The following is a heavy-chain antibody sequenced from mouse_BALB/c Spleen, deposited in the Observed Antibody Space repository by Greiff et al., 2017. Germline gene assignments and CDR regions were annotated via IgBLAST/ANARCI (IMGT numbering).Heavy chain of an antibody. CDR2: ISSGGST. V-gene: IGHV5-6-5*01. CDR3: ARGGYDYDTWFAY. D-gene: IGHD2-4*01. J-gene: IGHJ3*01. CDR1: GFTFSSYA. Sequence: EVNVVESGGGLVKPGGSLKLSCAASGFTFSSYAMSWVRQTPEKRLEWVASISSGGSTYYPDSVKGRFTISRDNARNILYLQMSSLRSEDTAMYYCARGGYDYDTWFAYWGQGTLVTVSA.